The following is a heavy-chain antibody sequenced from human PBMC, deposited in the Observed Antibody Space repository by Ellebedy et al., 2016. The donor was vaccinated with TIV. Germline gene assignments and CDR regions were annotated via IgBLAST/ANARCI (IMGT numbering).Heavy chain of an antibody. D-gene: IGHD6-13*01. J-gene: IGHJ6*02. V-gene: IGHV3-30*18. CDR1: GFTFSVNG. Sequence: PGGSLRLSCKGSGFTFSVNGMHWVRQAPGKGLEWVAFISHDGETILYADSVKGRVTISRDNSESTVHLQMDRLTVEDTGVYYCAKDRGSRSSNYVSPMDIWGQGTTVTASS. CDR2: ISHDGETI. CDR3: AKDRGSRSSNYVSPMDI.